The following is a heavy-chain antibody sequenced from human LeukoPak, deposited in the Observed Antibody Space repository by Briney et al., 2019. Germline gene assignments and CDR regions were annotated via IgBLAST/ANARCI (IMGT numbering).Heavy chain of an antibody. Sequence: PSETLSLTCTVSGYSISSGHYWGWIRQPPGKGLEWIGSSYHSGSTFYNASLKSRVTISVDTSKNQFSLKLSSVTAADTAVYYCARVYSNYLNWFDPWGQGTLVTVSS. CDR1: GYSISSGHY. CDR2: SYHSGST. D-gene: IGHD4-11*01. CDR3: ARVYSNYLNWFDP. J-gene: IGHJ5*02. V-gene: IGHV4-38-2*02.